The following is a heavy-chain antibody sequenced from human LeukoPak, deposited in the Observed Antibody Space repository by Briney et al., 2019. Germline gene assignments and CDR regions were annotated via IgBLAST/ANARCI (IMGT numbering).Heavy chain of an antibody. CDR1: GYTFTSYY. CDR3: ASDYYDSSGYYLPFDY. CDR2: INPSGGST. D-gene: IGHD3-22*01. Sequence: ASVKVSCKASGYTFTSYYMYWVRQAPGQGLEWMGIINPSGGSTSYAQKFQGRVTMTRDTSTSTVYMELSSLRSEDTAVYYCASDYYDSSGYYLPFDYWGQGTLVTVSS. V-gene: IGHV1-46*01. J-gene: IGHJ4*02.